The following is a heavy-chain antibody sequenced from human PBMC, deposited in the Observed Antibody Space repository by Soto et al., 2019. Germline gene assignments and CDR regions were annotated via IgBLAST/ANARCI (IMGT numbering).Heavy chain of an antibody. CDR1: VASFSSFS. J-gene: IGHJ5*02. Sequence: SETLSVTCSVTVASFSSFSWSWIRQSPGKGLEWIGYIHNSGGTNYTPSLRSRVTISVDTSKNLLSLNLTSLTAADTAVYYCARGGTSGSAVYNWFDPWGQGTLVTVSS. V-gene: IGHV4-59*01. D-gene: IGHD3-10*01. CDR2: IHNSGGT. CDR3: ARGGTSGSAVYNWFDP.